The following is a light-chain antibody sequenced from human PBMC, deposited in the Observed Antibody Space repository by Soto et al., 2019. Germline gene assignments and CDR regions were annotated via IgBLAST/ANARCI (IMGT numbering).Light chain of an antibody. CDR2: VAS. CDR1: QYISTY. V-gene: IGKV1-39*01. CDR3: QESYSTS. Sequence: DIQMPQSPSSLSASLGDSLTITCLASQYISTYLNWYQQKPGKAPKHLIYVASNLQSGVPSRFSGSGSGTDFTLTISSLQPEDIATYYCQESYSTSFGQGTKVDI. J-gene: IGKJ1*01.